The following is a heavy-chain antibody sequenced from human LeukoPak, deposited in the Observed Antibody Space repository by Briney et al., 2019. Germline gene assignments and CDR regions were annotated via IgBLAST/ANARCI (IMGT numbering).Heavy chain of an antibody. CDR1: GFTFSSYA. J-gene: IGHJ4*02. D-gene: IGHD3-22*01. Sequence: GGSLRLSCAASGFTFSSYAMHWVRQAPGKGLEWVAVISYDGSNKYYADSVKGRFTISRDNSKNTLYLQMNSLRAEGTAVYYCARDRRYYDSSGYPWWGQGTLVTVSS. CDR3: ARDRRYYDSSGYPW. V-gene: IGHV3-30-3*01. CDR2: ISYDGSNK.